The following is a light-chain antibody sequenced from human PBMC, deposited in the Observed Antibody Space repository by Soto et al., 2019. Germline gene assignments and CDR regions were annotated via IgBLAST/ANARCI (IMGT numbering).Light chain of an antibody. V-gene: IGKV3-11*01. J-gene: IGKJ5*01. Sequence: EIVWTQSPATLAFSPGRRATLSFRASQSVKTFLVWYQHRPGKDPRVLIYDASLSASGILARFSGSGAGTDFTITISSLEPEDAALYYCHQRSNRPPITFGQGTRLEIK. CDR3: HQRSNRPPIT. CDR1: QSVKTF. CDR2: DAS.